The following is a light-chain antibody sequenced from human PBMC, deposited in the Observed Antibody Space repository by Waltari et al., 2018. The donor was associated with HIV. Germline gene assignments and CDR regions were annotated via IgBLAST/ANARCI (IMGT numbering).Light chain of an antibody. CDR2: EAS. CDR1: QSISVW. V-gene: IGKV1-5*03. Sequence: DIQMTQSPSTLSASIGDRATIPCRASQSISVWLAWYHQKPGKAPKLLIYEASNLESGVPSRFSGTRSGTEFTLTISSLQPDDSATFYCQQYDSFPWTFGQGTKVGIK. J-gene: IGKJ1*01. CDR3: QQYDSFPWT.